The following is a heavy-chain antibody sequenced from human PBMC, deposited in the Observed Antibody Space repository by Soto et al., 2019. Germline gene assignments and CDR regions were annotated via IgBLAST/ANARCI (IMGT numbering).Heavy chain of an antibody. D-gene: IGHD6-13*01. Sequence: QVQLQESGPGLVKPSETLSLTCTVSGGSISSYYWSWIRQPPGKGLEWIGYIYYSGSTNYNPSLKSRVTISVDTSKNQFSLKLSSVTAADTAVYYCAREGIAAAGTGDWFDPWGQGTLVTVSS. CDR2: IYYSGST. J-gene: IGHJ5*02. V-gene: IGHV4-59*01. CDR1: GGSISSYY. CDR3: AREGIAAAGTGDWFDP.